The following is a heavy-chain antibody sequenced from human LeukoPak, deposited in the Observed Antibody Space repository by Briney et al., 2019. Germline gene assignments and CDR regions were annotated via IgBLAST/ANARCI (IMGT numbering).Heavy chain of an antibody. V-gene: IGHV1-8*01. CDR1: GYTFTSHD. CDR3: ARVNYYDSSGSPNWFDP. CDR2: MNPNSGNT. D-gene: IGHD3-22*01. J-gene: IGHJ5*02. Sequence: GASVKVSCKASGYTFTSHDINWVRQAPGQGLEWMGWMNPNSGNTVYAQKFQGRVTMTRDTSINTAYMELSSLRSEDTAVYYCARVNYYDSSGSPNWFDPWGQGTLVTVSS.